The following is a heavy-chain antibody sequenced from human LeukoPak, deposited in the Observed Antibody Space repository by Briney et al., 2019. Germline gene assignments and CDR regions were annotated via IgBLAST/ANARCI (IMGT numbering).Heavy chain of an antibody. CDR3: ARSDSSSWYDY. CDR1: GGSISSYY. Sequence: PSETLSLTCTVSGGSISSYYWSWIRQPPGKGLEWIGYIYYSGSTNYNPSLKSRVTISVDTFKNQFSLKLSSVTAADTAVYYCARSDSSSWYDYWGQGTLVTVSS. V-gene: IGHV4-59*08. CDR2: IYYSGST. D-gene: IGHD6-13*01. J-gene: IGHJ4*02.